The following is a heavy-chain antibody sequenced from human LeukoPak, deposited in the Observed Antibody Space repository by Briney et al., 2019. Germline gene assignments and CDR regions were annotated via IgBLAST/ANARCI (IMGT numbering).Heavy chain of an antibody. V-gene: IGHV4-34*01. CDR1: GGSFSGYY. J-gene: IGHJ6*03. CDR3: ARIYGNYYYMDV. Sequence: PSETLSLTCAVYGGSFSGYYWSWIRQPPGKGLEWIGEINHSGSTNYNPSLKSRVTISLDTSKNQFSLKLNSVTAADTALYYCARIYGNYYYMDVWGKGTTVTVSS. CDR2: INHSGST. D-gene: IGHD1-14*01.